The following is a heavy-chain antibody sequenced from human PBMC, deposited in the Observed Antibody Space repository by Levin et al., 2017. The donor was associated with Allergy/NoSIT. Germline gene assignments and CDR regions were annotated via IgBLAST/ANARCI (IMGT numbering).Heavy chain of an antibody. CDR2: IYYSGST. D-gene: IGHD3-10*01. CDR3: ARDVLWFGELWFDP. J-gene: IGHJ5*02. V-gene: IGHV4-30-4*01. Sequence: SETLSLTCTVSGGSISSGDYYWSWIRQPPGKGLEWIGYIYYSGSTYYNPSLKSRVTISVDTSKNQFSLKLSSVTAADTAVYYCARDVLWFGELWFDPWGQGTLVTVSS. CDR1: GGSISSGDYY.